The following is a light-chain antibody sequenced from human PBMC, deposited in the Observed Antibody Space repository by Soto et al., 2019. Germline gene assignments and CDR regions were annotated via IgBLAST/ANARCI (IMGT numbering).Light chain of an antibody. CDR2: DAS. CDR1: QSVSKY. CDR3: QQYNSWPLT. V-gene: IGKV3-11*01. Sequence: EIVMTQSPATLSLSAGERATLSCRAIQSVSKYLAWYQHKPGQAPRLLISDASNRATGIPDRFTGSGSGTDFTLTISSLQSEDFAVYYCQQYNSWPLTFGGGTKVDIK. J-gene: IGKJ4*01.